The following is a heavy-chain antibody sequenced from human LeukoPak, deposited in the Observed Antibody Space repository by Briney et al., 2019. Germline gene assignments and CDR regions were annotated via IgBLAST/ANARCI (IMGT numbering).Heavy chain of an antibody. CDR1: GFTFSSYA. D-gene: IGHD3-22*01. V-gene: IGHV3-30-3*01. J-gene: IGHJ4*02. Sequence: GGSLRLSCAASGFTFSSYAMHWVRQAPGKGLEWVAVISYDGSNKYYADSVKGRFTISRDNSKNTLYLQMNSLRAEDTAVYYCANGGYYYDSSGYSSFDYWGQGTLVTVSS. CDR3: ANGGYYYDSSGYSSFDY. CDR2: ISYDGSNK.